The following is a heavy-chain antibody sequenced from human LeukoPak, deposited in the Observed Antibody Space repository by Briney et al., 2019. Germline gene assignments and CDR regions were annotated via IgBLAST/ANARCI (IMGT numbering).Heavy chain of an antibody. V-gene: IGHV1-3*01. CDR3: ARGQQWLVALDY. CDR1: GYPFVSYV. CDR2: INPDNGNA. Sequence: ASVKVSCKASGYPFVSYVIHWVRQAPGQRLEWMGWINPDNGNAEYSQKFQGRVTITRDPSATTAYMELSSLRSEDTAVYYCARGQQWLVALDYWGQGTLVTVS. D-gene: IGHD6-19*01. J-gene: IGHJ4*02.